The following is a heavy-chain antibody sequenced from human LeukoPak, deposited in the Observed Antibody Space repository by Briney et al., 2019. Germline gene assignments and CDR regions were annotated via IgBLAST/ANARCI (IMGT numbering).Heavy chain of an antibody. V-gene: IGHV3-23*01. D-gene: IGHD3-10*01. CDR2: INYSGGDS. CDR3: AKAGHYGSGSFYSYFDS. CDR1: GLTFSDYW. J-gene: IGHJ4*02. Sequence: GGSLRLSCAASGLTFSDYWMSWVRQAPGKGLEWVSTINYSGGDSHYAYSVKGRFTISRDNSKNTLYVQMNSLRAEDTAVYYCAKAGHYGSGSFYSYFDSWGQGTLVTVSS.